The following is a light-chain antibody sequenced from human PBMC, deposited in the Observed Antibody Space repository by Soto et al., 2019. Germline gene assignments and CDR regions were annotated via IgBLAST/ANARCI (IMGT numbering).Light chain of an antibody. J-gene: IGKJ4*01. CDR2: GAS. CDR3: QHYGNSLT. CDR1: QSVSSSH. V-gene: IGKV3-20*01. Sequence: DIVLTQSPGTLSLSPGESVTLSCRASQSVSSSHLAWYQQKPGQAPRHFIYGASRRATGIPDRFSGSGSGTDFTLTISRLQPEDFAVYSCQHYGNSLTFGGGTKVEIK.